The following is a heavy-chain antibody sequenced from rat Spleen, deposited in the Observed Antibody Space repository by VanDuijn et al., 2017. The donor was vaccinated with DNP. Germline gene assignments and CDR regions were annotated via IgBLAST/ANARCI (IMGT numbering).Heavy chain of an antibody. CDR2: LSTGGGNT. Sequence: EVQLVESGGGLVQPGRSLKLSCVASGFTFSNYYMAWVRQAPTKGLEWVASLSTGGGNTYYRDSVKGRFTISRDNAKSTLYLQMDSLRSEDTATYYCARTLYYSSYVMDAWGQGASVTVSS. CDR1: GFTFSNYY. J-gene: IGHJ4*01. D-gene: IGHD1-2*01. CDR3: ARTLYYSSYVMDA. V-gene: IGHV5S23*01.